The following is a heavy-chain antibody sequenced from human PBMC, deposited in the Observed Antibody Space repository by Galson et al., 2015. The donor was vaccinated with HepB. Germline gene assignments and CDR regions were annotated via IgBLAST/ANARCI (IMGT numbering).Heavy chain of an antibody. CDR3: ARGNSGYSSGGWFDP. CDR2: INHSGST. J-gene: IGHJ5*02. CDR1: GGSFSGYY. V-gene: IGHV4-34*01. Sequence: LSLTCAVYGGSFSGYYWSWIRQPPGKGLEWIGEINHSGSTNYNPSLKSRVTISVDTSKNQFSLKLSSVTAADTAVYYCARGNSGYSSGGWFDPWGQGTLVTVSS. D-gene: IGHD6-19*01.